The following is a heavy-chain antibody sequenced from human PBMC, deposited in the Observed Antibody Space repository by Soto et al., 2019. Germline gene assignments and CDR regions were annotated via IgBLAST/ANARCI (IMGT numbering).Heavy chain of an antibody. CDR2: ISYDGSNK. J-gene: IGHJ4*02. CDR1: GFTFSSYA. D-gene: IGHD2-21*02. V-gene: IGHV3-30-3*01. Sequence: QVQLVESGGGVVQPGRSLRLSCAASGFTFSSYAMHWVRQAPGKGLEWVAVISYDGSNKYYAVSVKGRFTISRDNSKNTLYLQTNSLRAEDTAVYYCARVDGYAPVTPTDYWAQGTLVTVSS. CDR3: ARVDGYAPVTPTDY.